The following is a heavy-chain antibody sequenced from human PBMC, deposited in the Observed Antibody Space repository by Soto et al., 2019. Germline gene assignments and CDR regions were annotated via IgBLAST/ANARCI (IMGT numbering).Heavy chain of an antibody. D-gene: IGHD1-20*01. J-gene: IGHJ3*01. Sequence: QLQLQESGPGLVKPAETLSLKCAVSGGSVSSGNYFWGWIRQPPGKGLEWIGNIYYNGDTYFSPSLNDRLTSSVDTAQNQFSLRLTSVSAADMTVYYCARRLIVNWNQGHAFDLWGQGTLVTVSS. V-gene: IGHV4-39*01. CDR1: GGSVSSGNYF. CDR3: ARRLIVNWNQGHAFDL. CDR2: IYYNGDT.